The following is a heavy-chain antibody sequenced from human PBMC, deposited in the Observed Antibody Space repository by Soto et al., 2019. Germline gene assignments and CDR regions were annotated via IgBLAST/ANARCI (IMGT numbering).Heavy chain of an antibody. J-gene: IGHJ3*02. CDR1: GYPVTAYY. V-gene: IGHV1-2*02. Sequence: QLHLVQSGAVVKKPGASVTVSCSASGYPVTAYYMHWVRQAPGRGLEWMGGINPATGAAKYTQTFRGRVTMPGDTSRSTVFMELGGLTSEDTAVFYCARGGGVGVAGSAAFDMWGQGTLVTVSS. CDR3: ARGGGVGVAGSAAFDM. D-gene: IGHD3-3*01. CDR2: INPATGAA.